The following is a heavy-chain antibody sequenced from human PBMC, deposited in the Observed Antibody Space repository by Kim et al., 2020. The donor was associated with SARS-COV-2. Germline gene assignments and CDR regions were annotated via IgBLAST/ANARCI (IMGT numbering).Heavy chain of an antibody. Sequence: TPYNPTPKSRFTISADPSKNHCSLELTSVTAADTAVYYCARGGMNHWFDPWGQGTLVTVSS. CDR2: T. CDR3: ARGGMNHWFDP. J-gene: IGHJ5*02. V-gene: IGHV4-30-2*05.